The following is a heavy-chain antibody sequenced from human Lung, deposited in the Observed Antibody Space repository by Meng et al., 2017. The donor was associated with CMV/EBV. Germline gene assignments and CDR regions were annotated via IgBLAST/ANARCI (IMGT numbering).Heavy chain of an antibody. CDR1: GASISSNY. D-gene: IGHD1-1*01. Sequence: ESLKISCTVSGASISSNYWSWSRRPPGKGLEYIGSISYTGYIECNPSLKGRVTISLDTSKNHFSLKLTSVTAADTAMYYCAGPDDMGSSPHDPFDMWGQGTMVTVSS. J-gene: IGHJ3*02. V-gene: IGHV4-59*01. CDR2: ISYTGYI. CDR3: AGPDDMGSSPHDPFDM.